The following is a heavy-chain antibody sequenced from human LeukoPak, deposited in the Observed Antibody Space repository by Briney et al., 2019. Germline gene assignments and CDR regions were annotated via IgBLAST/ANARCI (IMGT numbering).Heavy chain of an antibody. CDR1: GFTFSNAW. D-gene: IGHD2-2*02. V-gene: IGHV3-15*01. Sequence: PGGSLRLSCAASGFTFSNAWMSWVRQAPGKGLEWVGRIKSKTDGGTTDYAAPVEGRFTVSRDDSKNTLYLQMNSLKTEDTAVYYCTTDLWASSFTLMDWFDPWGQGTLVTVSS. J-gene: IGHJ5*02. CDR2: IKSKTDGGTT. CDR3: TTDLWASSFTLMDWFDP.